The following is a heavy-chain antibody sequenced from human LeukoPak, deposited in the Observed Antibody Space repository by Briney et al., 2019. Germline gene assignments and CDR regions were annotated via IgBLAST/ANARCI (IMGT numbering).Heavy chain of an antibody. CDR2: IYYSGST. Sequence: PSETLSLTCTVSGGSISSYYWSWIRQPPGKGLEWIGYIYYSGSTNYNPSLKSRVTISVDTSKNQFSLKVTSVTAADTAVYYCARVLYSSSSLVDYYYYMDVWGKGTTVTVSS. V-gene: IGHV4-59*08. J-gene: IGHJ6*03. CDR3: ARVLYSSSSLVDYYYYMDV. D-gene: IGHD6-6*01. CDR1: GGSISSYY.